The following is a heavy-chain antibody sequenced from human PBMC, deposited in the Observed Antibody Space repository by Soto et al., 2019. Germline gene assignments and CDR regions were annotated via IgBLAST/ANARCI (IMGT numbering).Heavy chain of an antibody. D-gene: IGHD6-19*01. CDR3: AKGSLSSGWLFDY. Sequence: GSLRLSCAASGFTFSSYDMHWVRQAPGKGLEWVVVISYDGSNKYYADSVKGRFTISRDNSKNTLYLQMNSLRAEDTAVYYCAKGSLSSGWLFDYWGQGTLVTVSS. V-gene: IGHV3-30*18. CDR1: GFTFSSYD. J-gene: IGHJ4*02. CDR2: ISYDGSNK.